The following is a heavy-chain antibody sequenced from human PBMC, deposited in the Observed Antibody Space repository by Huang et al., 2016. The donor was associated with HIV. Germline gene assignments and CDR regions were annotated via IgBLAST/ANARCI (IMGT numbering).Heavy chain of an antibody. Sequence: QVQLVQSGAEVKRPGASVKVSGKASGYRFTGHFIHWVRQAPGQGLAWMGRIDPTSGAIYWASRFQGRVSMTRDKSIGTAYMELSGLRSDDTAVFFCAREAWASGVAHYFDYWGPGTLVTVSS. D-gene: IGHD3-10*01. CDR2: IDPTSGAI. CDR3: AREAWASGVAHYFDY. J-gene: IGHJ4*02. V-gene: IGHV1-2*06. CDR1: GYRFTGHF.